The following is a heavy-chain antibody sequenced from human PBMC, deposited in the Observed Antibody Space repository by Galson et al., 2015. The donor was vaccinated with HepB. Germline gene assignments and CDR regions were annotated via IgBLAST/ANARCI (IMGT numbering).Heavy chain of an antibody. D-gene: IGHD3-22*01. CDR3: AKDSRGNYDSTGYNFDF. J-gene: IGHJ4*02. CDR1: GYTFHDYA. CDR2: VSWNSGSL. V-gene: IGHV3-9*01. Sequence: SLRLSCAASGYTFHDYAMHWVRQVPGKGLEWVSGVSWNSGSLGYADSVKGRFTISRDNAKNSLYLQMNSLRAEDTALYYCAKDSRGNYDSTGYNFDFWGQGILVTVSS.